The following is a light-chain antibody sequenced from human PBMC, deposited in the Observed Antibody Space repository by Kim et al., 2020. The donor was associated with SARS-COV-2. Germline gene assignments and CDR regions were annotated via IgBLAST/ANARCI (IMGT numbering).Light chain of an antibody. CDR2: EVS. CDR3: CSCAGSSTFVV. J-gene: IGLJ2*01. V-gene: IGLV2-23*02. CDR1: SSDVGGYNL. Sequence: QSITISCTGTSSDVGGYNLVSCYQQHTGKAPKLMIYEVSRRPSGVSNRFSGSKSGNTASLTISGLQAEDEADYYCCSCAGSSTFVVFGGGTQLTVL.